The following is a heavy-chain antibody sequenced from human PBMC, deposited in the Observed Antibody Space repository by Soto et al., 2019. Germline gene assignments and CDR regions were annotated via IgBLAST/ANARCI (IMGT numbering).Heavy chain of an antibody. CDR1: GGTLSSYA. CDR2: IIPIFGTA. D-gene: IGHD3-22*01. CDR3: ARGYDDSSGSYYYYGMDV. Sequence: SVKVSCKASGGTLSSYAISWVRQAPGQGLEWMGGIIPIFGTANYAQKFQGRVTITADESTSTAYMELSSLRSEDTAVYYCARGYDDSSGSYYYYGMDVWGQGTTVTVSS. V-gene: IGHV1-69*13. J-gene: IGHJ6*02.